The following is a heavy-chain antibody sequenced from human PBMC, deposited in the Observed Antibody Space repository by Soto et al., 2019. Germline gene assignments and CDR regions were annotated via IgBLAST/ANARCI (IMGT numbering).Heavy chain of an antibody. CDR3: ARVGGLLWFGELYTYGMDV. CDR2: IGGYKGNT. Sequence: ASVKVSCKASGYTFTNYGVSWVRQAPGQGLEWMGWIGGYKGNTNYAQKLQGRVTLTTDTSTSTAYMELRSLRSDDTAVYYCARVGGLLWFGELYTYGMDVWGQGTTVTVSS. CDR1: GYTFTNYG. V-gene: IGHV1-18*01. D-gene: IGHD3-10*01. J-gene: IGHJ6*02.